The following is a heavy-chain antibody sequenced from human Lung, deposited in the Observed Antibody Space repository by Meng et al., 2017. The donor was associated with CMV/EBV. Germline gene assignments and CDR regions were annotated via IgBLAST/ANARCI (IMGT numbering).Heavy chain of an antibody. J-gene: IGHJ5*02. CDR3: ARDYEDTEGYQHLYNSESWFDP. Sequence: AXVXVSXXASGYTFTRFYMHWVRQAPGQGLEWMGIINPSGGSTSYAQKFQGRVTMTRDTSTSTVYMELSSLRSEDTAVYYCARDYEDTEGYQHLYNSESWFDPWGQGTXVTVSS. D-gene: IGHD2-2*02. V-gene: IGHV1-46*01. CDR2: INPSGGST. CDR1: GYTFTRFY.